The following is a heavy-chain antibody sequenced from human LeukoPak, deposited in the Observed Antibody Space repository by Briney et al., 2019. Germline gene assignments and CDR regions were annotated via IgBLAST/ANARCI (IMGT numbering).Heavy chain of an antibody. D-gene: IGHD3-10*01. Sequence: GGSLRLSCAASGFTVSSNYMSWGRQAPGEGLEWVALIYAGCITYYSDTVNGRFTTSRHSSKNTLHLQMNSLRVEDTAVYYCATAGSSELLWDYAMDVWGQGTTVTVSS. V-gene: IGHV3-53*04. CDR3: ATAGSSELLWDYAMDV. CDR2: IYAGCIT. J-gene: IGHJ6*02. CDR1: GFTVSSNY.